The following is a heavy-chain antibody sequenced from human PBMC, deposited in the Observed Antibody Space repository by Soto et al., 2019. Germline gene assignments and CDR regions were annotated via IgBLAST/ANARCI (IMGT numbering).Heavy chain of an antibody. CDR1: GFAFNSSA. D-gene: IGHD2-8*01. J-gene: IGHJ4*02. CDR2: ITVAGGGT. V-gene: IGHV3-23*01. CDR3: ATIEPNPE. Sequence: EVQLLESGGGLVQPGGSLRLSCAASGFAFNSSAMAWVRQTPGKGLQWVSAITVAGGGTYYADSVKGRFAISRDNSKKTLYLQMSSLRGEDTAMYYCATIEPNPEWGQGTLVTVSS.